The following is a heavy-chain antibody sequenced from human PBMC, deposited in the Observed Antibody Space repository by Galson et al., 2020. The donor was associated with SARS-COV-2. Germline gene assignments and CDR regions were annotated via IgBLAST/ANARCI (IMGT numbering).Heavy chain of an antibody. J-gene: IGHJ6*02. CDR1: GFTFSSYA. CDR3: AKGRLYYDFWGGPLPYGMDV. Sequence: GGSLRLSCAASGFTFSSYAMSWVRQAPGKGLEWVSAISGSGGSTYYADSVKGRFTISRDNSKNTLYLQMNSLRAEDTAVYYCAKGRLYYDFWGGPLPYGMDVWGQGTTVTVSS. CDR2: ISGSGGST. D-gene: IGHD3-3*01. V-gene: IGHV3-23*01.